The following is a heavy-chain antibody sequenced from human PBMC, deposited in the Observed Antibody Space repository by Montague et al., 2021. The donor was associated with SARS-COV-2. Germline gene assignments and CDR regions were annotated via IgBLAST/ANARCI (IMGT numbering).Heavy chain of an antibody. CDR1: GGSVSSGSYY. CDR2: MYYSGST. Sequence: SETLSLTCIVSGGSVSSGSYYWSWIRQPPGKGLEWIGYMYYSGSTNYXPSLKSRVTISVDTSKNQFSLKLSSVTAADTAVYYCARDPWRITIFGVVTRYGMDVWGQGTTVTVSS. CDR3: ARDPWRITIFGVVTRYGMDV. J-gene: IGHJ6*02. V-gene: IGHV4-61*01. D-gene: IGHD3-3*01.